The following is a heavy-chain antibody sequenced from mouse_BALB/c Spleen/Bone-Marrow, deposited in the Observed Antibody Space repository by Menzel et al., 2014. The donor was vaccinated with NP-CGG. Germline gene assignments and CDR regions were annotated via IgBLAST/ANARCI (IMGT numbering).Heavy chain of an antibody. Sequence: QVQLQQSGTELVKPGASVRLSCKASGYTFTSYWMHWVRQRPGQGLEWVGEINPSNGRTIYNEKFKSKATLTVDNSSSTAYMQLSSLTSEDSAVYYCASHLWPSYWGQGTTLTVPS. D-gene: IGHD1-1*02. CDR1: GYTFTSYW. CDR3: ASHLWPSY. J-gene: IGHJ2*01. V-gene: IGHV1S81*02. CDR2: INPSNGRT.